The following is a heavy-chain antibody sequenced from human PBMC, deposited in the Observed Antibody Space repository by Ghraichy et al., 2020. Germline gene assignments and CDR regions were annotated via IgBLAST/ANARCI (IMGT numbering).Heavy chain of an antibody. V-gene: IGHV3-23*01. J-gene: IGHJ4*02. Sequence: GESLNISCGISGFNFRTYAMSWVRQAPGKGLEWVSSISVSGTTTYYADSVKGRFTISRDNSKDTLYMQMDSLRAEDTAVYYCTKGSWGPAGRHYFDSWGQGTLVTVSS. CDR3: TKGSWGPAGRHYFDS. D-gene: IGHD6-6*01. CDR2: ISVSGTTT. CDR1: GFNFRTYA.